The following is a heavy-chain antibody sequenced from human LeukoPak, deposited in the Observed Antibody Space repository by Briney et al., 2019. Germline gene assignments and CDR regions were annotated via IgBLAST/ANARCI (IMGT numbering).Heavy chain of an antibody. CDR1: GGSISSYC. D-gene: IGHD4-11*01. V-gene: IGHV4-59*01. Sequence: SETLSLTCAVYGGSISSYCWSWIRQPPGKGLEWIGYIYYSGSTNYNPSLKSRVTISVDTSKNQFSLKLSSVTAADTAVYYCASTIRYSSYIGEFDYWGQGTLVTVSS. CDR3: ASTIRYSSYIGEFDY. J-gene: IGHJ4*02. CDR2: IYYSGST.